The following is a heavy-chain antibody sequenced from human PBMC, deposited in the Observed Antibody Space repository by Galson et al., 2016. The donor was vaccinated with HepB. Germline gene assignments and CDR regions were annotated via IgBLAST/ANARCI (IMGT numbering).Heavy chain of an antibody. CDR3: VRERGYSGYSYYYYLDV. Sequence: SLRLSCAASGCNRSGNNRTWGRQGPGTGLVWISNTSSGSRIICYADSGKGRFTISRDNAKSSLYLQMNSLRDEDTAVYYCVRERGYSGYSYYYYLDVWGKGTTVTVSS. V-gene: IGHV3-48*02. J-gene: IGHJ6*03. CDR1: GCNRSGNN. D-gene: IGHD5-12*01. CDR2: TSSGSRII.